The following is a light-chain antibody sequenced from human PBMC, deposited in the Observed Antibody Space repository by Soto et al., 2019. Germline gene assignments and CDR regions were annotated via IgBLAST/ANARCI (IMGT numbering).Light chain of an antibody. CDR3: QSYGRTVFT. CDR1: QTISNTY. Sequence: EIVLTQSPGTLSLSPGEGATLSCRASQTISNTYLVWYQQKPGQAPRLLIYGASSRATGIPDRFSGSGSGTDFTLTISGLEPEDFAVYYCQSYGRTVFTFGPGTQVDIK. V-gene: IGKV3-20*01. J-gene: IGKJ3*01. CDR2: GAS.